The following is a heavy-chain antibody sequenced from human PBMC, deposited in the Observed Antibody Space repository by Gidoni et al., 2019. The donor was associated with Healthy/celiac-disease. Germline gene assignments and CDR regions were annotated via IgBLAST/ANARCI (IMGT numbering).Heavy chain of an antibody. CDR2: ISGSGGST. V-gene: IGHV3-23*01. CDR1: GVTCISYA. J-gene: IGHJ2*01. D-gene: IGHD2-2*01. CDR3: AKDLLAYQLLFLFDL. Sequence: EVQLLEAGGGVVQPGGAQRLSCAASGVTCISYAMSWVRQAPGTGLEWVSAISGSGGSTYYADSVKGRFTISRDNSKNTLYLQMNSLRAEDTAVYYCAKDLLAYQLLFLFDLWGRGTLVTVSS.